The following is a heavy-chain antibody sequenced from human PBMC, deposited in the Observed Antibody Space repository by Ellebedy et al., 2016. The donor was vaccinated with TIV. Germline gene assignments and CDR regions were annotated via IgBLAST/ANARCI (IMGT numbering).Heavy chain of an antibody. CDR1: GFTFSSYS. Sequence: GGSLRLSXAASGFTFSSYSMNWVRQAPGKGLEWVSSISSSSSYIYYADSVKGRFTISRDNAKNSLYLQMNSLRAEDTAVYYCARDGLRRISDIWGQGTMVTVSS. J-gene: IGHJ3*02. CDR2: ISSSSSYI. D-gene: IGHD2-15*01. CDR3: ARDGLRRISDI. V-gene: IGHV3-21*01.